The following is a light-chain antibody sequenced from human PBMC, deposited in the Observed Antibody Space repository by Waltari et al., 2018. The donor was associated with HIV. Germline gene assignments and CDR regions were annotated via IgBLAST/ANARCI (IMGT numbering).Light chain of an antibody. CDR2: WAS. V-gene: IGKV4-1*01. Sequence: DIVMTQSPESLTVSLGARATINCRASRTVLSESDHRNYLDCNQQKPRKSPNVLIYWASTRQSGVPNRFRASGSGTNFSLTISSLQAEDVALYYCQQYFTVRPTFGGGTKVEI. CDR1: RTVLSESDHRNY. CDR3: QQYFTVRPT. J-gene: IGKJ4*02.